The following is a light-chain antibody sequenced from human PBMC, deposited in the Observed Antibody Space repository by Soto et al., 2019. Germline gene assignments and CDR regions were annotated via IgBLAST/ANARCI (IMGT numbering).Light chain of an antibody. CDR2: GAS. V-gene: IGKV3-20*01. J-gene: IGKJ2*01. CDR1: QSVVSSF. Sequence: EIVLTQSPGTLSLSPGERATLSCRASQSVVSSFFAWYQQKPGQAPRLLIYGASGRATGVPDRFSGSGSGTDFTLTISRLEPEDFAVYYCQHYGSSYTFGQGTK. CDR3: QHYGSSYT.